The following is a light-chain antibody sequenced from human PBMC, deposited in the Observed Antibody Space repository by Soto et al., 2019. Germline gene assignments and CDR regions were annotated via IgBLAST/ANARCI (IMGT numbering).Light chain of an antibody. J-gene: IGKJ1*01. CDR1: QSVSNY. CDR3: QQRSDWPPWT. V-gene: IGKV3-11*01. CDR2: DAS. Sequence: EIVLTQSPATLSLSPGERTTLSCRASQSVSNYLAWYQQKPGQAPRLLIYDASNRATGIPARFSGSGSGTDFTLTISSLEPEDFAVYYCQQRSDWPPWTFGQGTKVEIK.